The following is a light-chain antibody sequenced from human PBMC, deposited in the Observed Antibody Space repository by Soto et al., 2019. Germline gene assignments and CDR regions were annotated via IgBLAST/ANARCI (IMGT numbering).Light chain of an antibody. V-gene: IGKV3-20*01. CDR3: QQYGSSLFT. CDR2: GAS. CDR1: QSISSNY. J-gene: IGKJ3*01. Sequence: EIVLTQSPGTLSLSPGERATLSCRASQSISSNYLAWYQQKPGQAPRLLIYGASSRATGIPDRFSGSGSGKDCTLTISRLEPEDFAVYYCQQYGSSLFTFGPGTKVDIK.